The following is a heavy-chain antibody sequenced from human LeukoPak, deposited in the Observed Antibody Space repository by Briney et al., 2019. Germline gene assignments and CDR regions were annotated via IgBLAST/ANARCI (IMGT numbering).Heavy chain of an antibody. V-gene: IGHV1-8*01. CDR3: ARSVGEQQLVGAYYYYMDV. Sequence: ASVKVSCKASGYTFTSYDINWVRQATGQGLEWMGWMNPNSGNTGYAQKFQGRVTITTDESTSTAYMELSSLRSEDTAVYYCARSVGEQQLVGAYYYYMDVWGKGTTVTVSS. J-gene: IGHJ6*03. CDR1: GYTFTSYD. CDR2: MNPNSGNT. D-gene: IGHD6-13*01.